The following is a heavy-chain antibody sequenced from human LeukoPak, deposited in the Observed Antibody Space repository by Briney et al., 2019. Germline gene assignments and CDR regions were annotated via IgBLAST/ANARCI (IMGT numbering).Heavy chain of an antibody. CDR1: GFTFTSSA. J-gene: IGHJ6*03. Sequence: SVKVSCKASGFTFTSSAMQWVRQARGQRLEWIGWIVVGSGNTNYAQKFQERVTITRDMSTSTAYVELSSLRSEDTAVYYCAATTAAAQYYYYYMDVWGKGTTVTVSS. D-gene: IGHD6-13*01. CDR3: AATTAAAQYYYYYMDV. CDR2: IVVGSGNT. V-gene: IGHV1-58*02.